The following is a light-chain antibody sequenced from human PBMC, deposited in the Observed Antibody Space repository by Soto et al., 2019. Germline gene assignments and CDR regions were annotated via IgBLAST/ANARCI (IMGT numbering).Light chain of an antibody. CDR3: QQYNSYALT. CDR2: DAS. V-gene: IGKV1-5*01. Sequence: DVQMTQSPSTVSAYVGDRVTITCRASQSISSWLAWYQQKPGKAPKLLIYDASSLESGVPSRFSGSGSGTEFTLTISSLQPDDFATYYCQQYNSYALTFGQGSKV. J-gene: IGKJ1*01. CDR1: QSISSW.